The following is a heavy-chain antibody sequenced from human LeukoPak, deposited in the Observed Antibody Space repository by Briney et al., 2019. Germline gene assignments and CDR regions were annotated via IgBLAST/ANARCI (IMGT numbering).Heavy chain of an antibody. CDR3: ARGSLHGQYYYYMDV. V-gene: IGHV3-48*03. D-gene: IGHD2-8*01. CDR1: GFTFSSYE. CDR2: ISSSGSTI. J-gene: IGHJ6*03. Sequence: GGSLRLSCAASGFTFSSYEMNWVRQAPGKGLEWVSYISSSGSTIYYADSVKGRFTISRDNAKNSLYLQMNSLRAEDTAVYYCARGSLHGQYYYYMDVWGKGTTVTISS.